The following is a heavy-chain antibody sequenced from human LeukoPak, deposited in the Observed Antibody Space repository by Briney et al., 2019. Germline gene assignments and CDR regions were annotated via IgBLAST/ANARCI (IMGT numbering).Heavy chain of an antibody. V-gene: IGHV3-53*01. Sequence: GGSLRLSCAASGFTITTNYMNWVRQAPGKGLEWVSVIYGDDETNYADSVKGRFTISRDNSKNTLYLQMNSLRADDTAVYYCAREAVMPVAPVKIGTSDRPLYEYYGLDVWGQGTTVTDS. J-gene: IGHJ6*02. CDR1: GFTITTNY. CDR3: AREAVMPVAPVKIGTSDRPLYEYYGLDV. CDR2: IYGDDET. D-gene: IGHD1/OR15-1a*01.